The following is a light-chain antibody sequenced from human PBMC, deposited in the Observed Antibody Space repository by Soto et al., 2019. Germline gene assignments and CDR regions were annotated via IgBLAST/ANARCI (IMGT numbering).Light chain of an antibody. CDR2: DAS. J-gene: IGKJ2*01. V-gene: IGKV3-15*01. CDR3: QQYNSWPYT. CDR1: QSVSSN. Sequence: EIVMTQSPATLSVSPGERATLSCTASQSVSSNLAWYRQKPGQTPRLFMFDASTRATGIPAWFSVSGSETEFTLTISSLQSEDFAVYYCQQYNSWPYTFGKGTRLEIK.